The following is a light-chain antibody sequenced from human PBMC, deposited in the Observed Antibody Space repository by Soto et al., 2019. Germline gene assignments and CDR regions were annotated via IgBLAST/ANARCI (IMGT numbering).Light chain of an antibody. CDR2: KAS. J-gene: IGKJ1*01. CDR1: QGISNE. Sequence: DIQMTQSPSSLSASVGDRVTITCRASQGISNELGWYQQRPGKAPKLLIYKASTLKSGVPSRFSGSGSGTEFTLTISSLQPDDFATYYCQHYNSYSEAFGQGTKVDIK. V-gene: IGKV1-5*03. CDR3: QHYNSYSEA.